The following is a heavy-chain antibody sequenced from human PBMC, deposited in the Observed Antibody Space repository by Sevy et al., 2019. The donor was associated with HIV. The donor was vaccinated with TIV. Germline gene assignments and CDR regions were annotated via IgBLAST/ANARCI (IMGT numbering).Heavy chain of an antibody. D-gene: IGHD2-2*01. J-gene: IGHJ5*02. CDR1: DGSFSGYY. CDR2: INESGIT. Sequence: SETLSLTCAVHDGSFSGYYWNWIHQLPGKGLEWIGEINESGITYYNPSLKSRVTISVDTSKKQFSLKLNSVTAVDSDVYFCARSPPVVVVPGAPSWFDPWGQGTLVTVSS. CDR3: ARSPPVVVVPGAPSWFDP. V-gene: IGHV4-34*01.